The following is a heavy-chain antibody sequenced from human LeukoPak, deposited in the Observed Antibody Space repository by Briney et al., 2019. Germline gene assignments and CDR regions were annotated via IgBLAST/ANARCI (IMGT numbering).Heavy chain of an antibody. CDR2: MNPNSGNT. J-gene: IGHJ6*03. Sequence: ASVKVSCTASGYTFTSYDINWVRQATGQGLEWMGWMNPNSGNTGYAQKFQGRVAMTRNTSMSTAYMELSSLRSEDTAVYYCAREQDFYMDVWGKGTTVTVSS. CDR1: GYTFTSYD. CDR3: AREQDFYMDV. V-gene: IGHV1-8*01.